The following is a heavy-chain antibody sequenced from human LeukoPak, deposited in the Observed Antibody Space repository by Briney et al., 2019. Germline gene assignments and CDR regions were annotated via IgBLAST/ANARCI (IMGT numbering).Heavy chain of an antibody. D-gene: IGHD3-3*01. CDR2: IYHSGST. CDR1: GYSISSGYY. CDR3: ARAYYDFWSGYYTPDYYYYYYMDV. V-gene: IGHV4-38-2*02. Sequence: PSETLSLTCTVSGYSISSGYYWGWVRQPPGKGLEWIGSIYHSGSTYYNPSLKSRVTISVDTSKNQFSLKLSSVTAADTAVYYCARAYYDFWSGYYTPDYYYYYYMDVWGKGTTVTVSS. J-gene: IGHJ6*03.